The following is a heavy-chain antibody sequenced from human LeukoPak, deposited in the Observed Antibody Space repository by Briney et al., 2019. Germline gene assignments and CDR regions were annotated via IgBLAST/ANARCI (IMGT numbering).Heavy chain of an antibody. CDR3: ARGIAAAGTLYYYYYMDV. CDR2: MNPNSGNT. D-gene: IGHD6-13*01. J-gene: IGHJ6*03. V-gene: IGHV1-8*03. Sequence: ASVKVSCKASGYTFINYDINWVRQATGQGLEWMGWMNPNSGNTGYAQKFQGRVTITRNTSISTAYMELSSLRSEDTAMYYCARGIAAAGTLYYYYYMDVWGKGTTVTVSS. CDR1: GYTFINYD.